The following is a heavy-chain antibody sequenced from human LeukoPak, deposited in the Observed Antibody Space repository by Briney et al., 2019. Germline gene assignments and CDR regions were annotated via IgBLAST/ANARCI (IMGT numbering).Heavy chain of an antibody. D-gene: IGHD3-10*01. CDR2: INPSGGST. CDR1: GYTFTGYY. J-gene: IGHJ3*02. Sequence: ASVTVSCKASGYTFTGYYMHWVRQAPGQGLEWMGLINPSGGSTSYAQKFQGRVTMTRDTSTSTVYMELSSLRSEDTAVYYCAKDTNNLWFGELSLFDAFDIWGQGTMVTVSS. CDR3: AKDTNNLWFGELSLFDAFDI. V-gene: IGHV1-46*01.